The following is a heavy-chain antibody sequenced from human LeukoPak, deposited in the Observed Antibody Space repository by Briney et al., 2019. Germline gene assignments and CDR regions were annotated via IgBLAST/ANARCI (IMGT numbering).Heavy chain of an antibody. V-gene: IGHV3-30*18. CDR2: ISYDGSVT. J-gene: IGHJ4*02. CDR3: AKDLATRYSLDY. CDR1: GFTFSSNA. D-gene: IGHD5-12*01. Sequence: PGGPLRLSCAASGFTFSSNAMHWVRQVPGKGLESVAFISYDGSVTEYADSVKGRFTISRDNSKNTLSLQMNSLRAEDTALYYCAKDLATRYSLDYWGQGTPVIVSS.